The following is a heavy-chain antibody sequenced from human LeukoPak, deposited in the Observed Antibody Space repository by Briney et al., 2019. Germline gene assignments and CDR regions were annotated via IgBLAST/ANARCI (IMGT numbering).Heavy chain of an antibody. D-gene: IGHD2-15*01. CDR3: ARDCSGGSCYSILAGAFDI. CDR1: GFPFSIYR. Sequence: GGSLRLSCAASGFPFSIYRMSGAPQAPGRGRKGLANIKQDGSDKYYVDSVKGRFTISRDNAKNSLYLQINSLRAEDTAVYYCARDCSGGSCYSILAGAFDIWGQGTMVTVSS. V-gene: IGHV3-7*01. CDR2: IKQDGSDK. J-gene: IGHJ3*02.